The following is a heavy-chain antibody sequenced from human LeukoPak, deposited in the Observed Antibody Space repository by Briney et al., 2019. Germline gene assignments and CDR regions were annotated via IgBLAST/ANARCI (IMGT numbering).Heavy chain of an antibody. CDR2: IKQDGSEE. J-gene: IGHJ4*02. D-gene: IGHD1-7*01. CDR3: ARDNWNYVNDY. V-gene: IGHV3-7*01. Sequence: GGSLRLSCAASGFTFSSYWMSWVRQAPGKGLEWVANIKQDGSEEYYVDSVKGRFTISRDNAKNSLYLQMNSLRAEDTAVYHCARDNWNYVNDYWGQGTLVTVSS. CDR1: GFTFSSYW.